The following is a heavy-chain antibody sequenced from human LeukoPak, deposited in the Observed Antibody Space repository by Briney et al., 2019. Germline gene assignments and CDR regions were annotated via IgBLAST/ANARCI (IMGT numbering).Heavy chain of an antibody. D-gene: IGHD2-21*02. CDR3: ARDASLYCAGDTCYWAFDR. CDR2: ISSSSSYI. Sequence: TGGSLRLSCAASGFTFSSYSMNWVRQAPGKGLEWVSSISSSSSYIYYADSVKGRFTISRDNAKNSLYLQMNSLRAEDTAVYYCARDASLYCAGDTCYWAFDRWGQGTLVTVS. J-gene: IGHJ5*02. CDR1: GFTFSSYS. V-gene: IGHV3-21*01.